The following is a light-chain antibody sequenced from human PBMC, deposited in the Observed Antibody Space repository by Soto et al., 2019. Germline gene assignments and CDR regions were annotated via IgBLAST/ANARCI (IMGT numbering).Light chain of an antibody. Sequence: QSALTQPASVSGSPGQSITISCTGTSSDVGGYNYVSWYQQQAGKAPKLIIHEVSNRPSGVSNRFSGSKSGNTASLTISGLQAEDEADYYCASFTTISTRVFGTGTKLTVL. V-gene: IGLV2-14*01. CDR3: ASFTTISTRV. J-gene: IGLJ1*01. CDR1: SSDVGGYNY. CDR2: EVS.